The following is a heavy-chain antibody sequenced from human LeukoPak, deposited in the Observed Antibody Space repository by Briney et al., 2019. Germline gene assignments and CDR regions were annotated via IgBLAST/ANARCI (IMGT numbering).Heavy chain of an antibody. D-gene: IGHD3-9*01. CDR1: GFAFSSYS. V-gene: IGHV3-21*01. CDR3: ARSNYDILTGYSKDY. J-gene: IGHJ4*02. CDR2: ISSSSSYI. Sequence: GGSLRLSCAASGFAFSSYSMNWVRQAPGKGLEWVSSISSSSSYIYYADSVKGRFTTSRDNAKNSLYLQMNSLRAEDTAVYYCARSNYDILTGYSKDYWGQGTLVSVSS.